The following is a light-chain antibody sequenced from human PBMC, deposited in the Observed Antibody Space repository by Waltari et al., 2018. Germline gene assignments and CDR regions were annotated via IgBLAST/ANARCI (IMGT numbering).Light chain of an antibody. V-gene: IGLV3-19*01. Sequence: SSDLTQDPDVSVALGQTVRITFQGHLLRTYYGNWCREKPGQAPELIIYGKNNRPSAIPDRFSASSSENTASLIITGAQAEDEADYYCSSRELSGHVVFGGGTRLTVL. CDR1: LLRTYY. CDR3: SSRELSGHVV. CDR2: GKN. J-gene: IGLJ2*01.